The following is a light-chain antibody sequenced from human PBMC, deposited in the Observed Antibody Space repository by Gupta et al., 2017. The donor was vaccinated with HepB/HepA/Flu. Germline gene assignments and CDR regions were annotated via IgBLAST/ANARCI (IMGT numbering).Light chain of an antibody. CDR3: QQTYTTPIT. J-gene: IGKJ5*01. V-gene: IGKV1-39*01. Sequence: DIQMTQSPYSLSASVGDTVTITCRASQSINTFLHWYQQRPGRAPKLLISPTSTLQSGVPSRFSGSGSGTDFTLTVSSLQPEDFATYYCQQTYTTPITFGQGTRLEIK. CDR2: PTS. CDR1: QSINTF.